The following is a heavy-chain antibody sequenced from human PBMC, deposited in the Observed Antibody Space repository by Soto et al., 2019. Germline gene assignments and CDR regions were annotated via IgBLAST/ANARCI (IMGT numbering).Heavy chain of an antibody. CDR2: INAANGDT. CDR1: GYTFNEYP. D-gene: IGHD3-10*01. V-gene: IGHV1-3*01. Sequence: ASVKGSCKASGYTFNEYPMHWVRQAPGQGLEWMGWINAANGDTGYSQKFQGRVTLTRDTSASTAYMELSSLRSEDTAVYYCARKDYYGSGIYYFDYWGQGTLVTVSS. J-gene: IGHJ4*02. CDR3: ARKDYYGSGIYYFDY.